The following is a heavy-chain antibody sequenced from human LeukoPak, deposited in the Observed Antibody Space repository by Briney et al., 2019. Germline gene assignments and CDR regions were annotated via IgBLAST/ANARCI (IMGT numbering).Heavy chain of an antibody. J-gene: IGHJ3*02. CDR3: ARDYDSSGYYYLGAFDI. Sequence: GGSLRLSCAASGFTFSSYSMNWVRQAPGKGLEWVSYISSSGSTIYYADSVKGRFTISRDNAKNSLYLQMNSLRAEDTAVYYCARDYDSSGYYYLGAFDIWGQGTMVTVSS. V-gene: IGHV3-48*04. CDR1: GFTFSSYS. D-gene: IGHD3-22*01. CDR2: ISSSGSTI.